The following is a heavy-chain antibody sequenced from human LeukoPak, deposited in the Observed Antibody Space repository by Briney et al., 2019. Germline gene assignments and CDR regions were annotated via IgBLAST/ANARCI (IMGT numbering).Heavy chain of an antibody. CDR1: GFTFSTFA. D-gene: IGHD3-10*01. CDR3: ARLHQYYYGSGSYARHFDY. Sequence: GGSLRLSCAASGFTFSTFAMIWVRQPPGKGLEWVSSIFPSGGEIHYADSVRGRFTISRDNSKSTLSLQMNSLRAEDTAIYYCARLHQYYYGSGSYARHFDYWGQGTLVTVSS. V-gene: IGHV3-23*01. J-gene: IGHJ4*02. CDR2: IFPSGGEI.